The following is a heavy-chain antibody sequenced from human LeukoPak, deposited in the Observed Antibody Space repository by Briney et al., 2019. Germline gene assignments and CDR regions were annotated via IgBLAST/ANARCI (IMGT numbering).Heavy chain of an antibody. D-gene: IGHD3-22*01. CDR3: ARSYGSMIVVGGYYFDY. Sequence: PGGSLRLSCAASGFTFSSYWMHWVRQAPGKGLVWVSRINTDGSSTSYADSVKGRFTISRDNAKNTLYLQMNSLRAEDTAVYYCARSYGSMIVVGGYYFDYWGQGTLVTVSS. CDR2: INTDGSST. J-gene: IGHJ4*02. CDR1: GFTFSSYW. V-gene: IGHV3-74*01.